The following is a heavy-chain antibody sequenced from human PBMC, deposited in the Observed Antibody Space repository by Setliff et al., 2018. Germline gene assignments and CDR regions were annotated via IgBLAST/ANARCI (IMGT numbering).Heavy chain of an antibody. D-gene: IGHD5-18*01. CDR3: ARVPRFTDTRNALDI. CDR2: IYYSGNT. Sequence: TLSLTCTVSGGSISSGGYYWSWIRQHPGKGLEWIGYIYYSGNTYYNPSLKSRVTISVDTSKNQFSLKLSSVTAADTAVYYCARVPRFTDTRNALDIWGQGTMVTVSS. V-gene: IGHV4-31*03. J-gene: IGHJ3*02. CDR1: GGSISSGGYY.